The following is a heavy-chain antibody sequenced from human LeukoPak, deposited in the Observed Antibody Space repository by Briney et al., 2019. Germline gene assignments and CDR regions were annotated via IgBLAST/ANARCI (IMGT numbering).Heavy chain of an antibody. CDR2: ISSRGDST. D-gene: IGHD6-19*01. V-gene: IGHV3-23*01. CDR3: VKGPRPDITVAHTVDY. CDR1: GFIFSNYA. Sequence: GGSLILSCAASGFIFSNYAMSWVRQVPGRGLEWVSTISSRGDSTYVADYVKGRFTISRDNSKNSLYLQMNTVRAEDTAVYYCVKGPRPDITVAHTVDYWGQGTLVTVSS. J-gene: IGHJ4*02.